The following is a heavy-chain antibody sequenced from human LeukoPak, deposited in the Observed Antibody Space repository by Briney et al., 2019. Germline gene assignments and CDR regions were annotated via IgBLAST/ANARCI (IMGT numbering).Heavy chain of an antibody. CDR2: ISSSGGST. Sequence: GGSLRLSCAASGFTFSSYGMHWVRQAPGKGLEWVSAISSSGGSTYYADSVKGRFTISRDNSKNTLYLQMNSLRAEDTAVYYCAKGPLDIVVVPTAPRVYYFDYWGQGTLVTVSS. V-gene: IGHV3-23*01. CDR3: AKGPLDIVVVPTAPRVYYFDY. CDR1: GFTFSSYG. D-gene: IGHD2-2*01. J-gene: IGHJ4*02.